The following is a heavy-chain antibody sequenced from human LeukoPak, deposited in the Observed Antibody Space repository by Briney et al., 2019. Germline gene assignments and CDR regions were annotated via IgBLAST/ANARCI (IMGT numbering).Heavy chain of an antibody. Sequence: SETLSLTCAVSGGSLTTDNWWTWVRQPAGKGLEWIGRIHTSGYTNYNPSLKSRVTVSADTSKNQFSLKLNSVTAADTAVYYCARVDYYLYYFDYWGQGTLVTVSS. V-gene: IGHV4-4*07. CDR2: IHTSGYT. D-gene: IGHD2-21*02. CDR3: ARVDYYLYYFDY. CDR1: GGSLTTDN. J-gene: IGHJ4*02.